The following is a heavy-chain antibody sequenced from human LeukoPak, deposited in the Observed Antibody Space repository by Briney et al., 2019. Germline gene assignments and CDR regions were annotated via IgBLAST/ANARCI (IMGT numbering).Heavy chain of an antibody. Sequence: PSETLSLTCTVSGDSIRSYYWSWIRQPPGKGLEWIGYIYYSGSTNYNSSLKGRVSISVDTSKNQFSLKLSSVTAADTAVYYCATFGASSGWSGFDYWGQGNLVTVSS. J-gene: IGHJ4*02. CDR1: GDSIRSYY. CDR3: ATFGASSGWSGFDY. V-gene: IGHV4-59*01. D-gene: IGHD6-19*01. CDR2: IYYSGST.